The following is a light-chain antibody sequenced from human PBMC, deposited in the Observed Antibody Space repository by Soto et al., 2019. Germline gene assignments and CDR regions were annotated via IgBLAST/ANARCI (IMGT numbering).Light chain of an antibody. CDR1: QSVSRS. CDR2: DAS. Sequence: EIVLTQSPATLSLSPGERATLSCRASQSVSRSLAWYQQKPGQAPRLLIYDASNRATGIPVRFSGSGSGTDFTLTISGLEPEDIAGYYCQQRGNLWTFGQGTKVEVK. J-gene: IGKJ1*01. CDR3: QQRGNLWT. V-gene: IGKV3-11*01.